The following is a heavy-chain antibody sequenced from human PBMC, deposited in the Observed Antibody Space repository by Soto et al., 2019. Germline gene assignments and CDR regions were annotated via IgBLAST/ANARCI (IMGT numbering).Heavy chain of an antibody. J-gene: IGHJ4*02. V-gene: IGHV1-3*01. D-gene: IGHD1-20*01. Sequence: ASVKVSCKTSGYTLTTIGMHWVRQAPGQRPEWMGYIDGGNSKTKYLEKFQDRLTITRDTSASTVYMELSSLISDDTAVYYCALESNWNGYFDYWGQGTPVTVSS. CDR3: ALESNWNGYFDY. CDR1: GYTLTTIG. CDR2: IDGGNSKT.